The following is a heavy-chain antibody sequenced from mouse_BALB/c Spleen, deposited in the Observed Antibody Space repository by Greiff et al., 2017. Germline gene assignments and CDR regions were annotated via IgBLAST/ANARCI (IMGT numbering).Heavy chain of an antibody. J-gene: IGHJ2*01. CDR3: ARRGLRRYFDY. D-gene: IGHD2-4*01. Sequence: QVQLQQSGAELMKPGASVKISCKATGYTFSSYWLEWVKQRPGHGLEWIGEILPGSGSTNYNEKFKGKATFTADTSSNTAYMQLSSLTSEDSAVYYCARRGLRRYFDYWGQGTTLTVSS. V-gene: IGHV1-9*01. CDR1: GYTFSSYW. CDR2: ILPGSGST.